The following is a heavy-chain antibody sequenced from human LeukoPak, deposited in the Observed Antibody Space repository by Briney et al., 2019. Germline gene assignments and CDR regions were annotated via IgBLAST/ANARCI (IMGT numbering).Heavy chain of an antibody. J-gene: IGHJ4*02. V-gene: IGHV4-38-2*02. D-gene: IGHD6-6*01. CDR1: GYSISSGYY. CDR2: IYHSGST. CDR3: ARTRSRLGYFDY. Sequence: SETLSLTCSVSGYSISSGYYWGWIRQPPGKGLEWIGSIYHSGSTYYNPSLKSRVTISVDTSKNQFSLKLRSVTAADTAVYYCARTRSRLGYFDYWGQGILVTVSS.